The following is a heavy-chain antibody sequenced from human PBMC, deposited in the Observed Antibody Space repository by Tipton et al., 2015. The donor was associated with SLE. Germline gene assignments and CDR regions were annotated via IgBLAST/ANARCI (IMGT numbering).Heavy chain of an antibody. Sequence: TLSLTCAVYGGSFSGYYWSWIRQPPGKRLEWIGEINHSGSTNYNPSLKTRVTISVDTSKNQFSLKLSSVTAAGTAVYYCARAEYSSSWSYWGQGTLVTVSS. D-gene: IGHD6-13*01. CDR1: GGSFSGYY. J-gene: IGHJ4*02. CDR2: INHSGST. V-gene: IGHV4-34*01. CDR3: ARAEYSSSWSY.